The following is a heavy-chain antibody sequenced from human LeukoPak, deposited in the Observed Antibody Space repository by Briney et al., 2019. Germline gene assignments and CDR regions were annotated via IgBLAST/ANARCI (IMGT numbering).Heavy chain of an antibody. J-gene: IGHJ3*02. CDR3: ARARGPTDAFDI. CDR1: GFTFSYYS. CDR2: IGSSSSYI. Sequence: PGGSLRLSCAASGFTFSYYSMNWVRQAPGKGLEWVSFIGSSSSYIHYVESVEGRFTISRDNAQNSLYLQMSSLRVEDTAVYYCARARGPTDAFDIWGQGTMVTVSS. V-gene: IGHV3-21*01.